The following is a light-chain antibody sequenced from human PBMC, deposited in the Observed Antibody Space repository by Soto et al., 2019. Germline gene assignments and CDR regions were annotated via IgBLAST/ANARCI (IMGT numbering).Light chain of an antibody. CDR1: SSDIGTYNR. CDR2: EAS. CDR3: CAFAGGSAYVV. Sequence: QSALTQPASVSGSPGQSITISCTGTSSDIGTYNRVSWYQRHPGKAPKLMIYEASQRPSGVPYRFSGSKSGNTASLTISGLQAEDEADYYCCAFAGGSAYVVFGGGTQLTVL. J-gene: IGLJ2*01. V-gene: IGLV2-23*01.